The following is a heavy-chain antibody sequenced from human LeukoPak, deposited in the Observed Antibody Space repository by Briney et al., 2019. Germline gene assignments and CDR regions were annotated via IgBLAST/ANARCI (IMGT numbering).Heavy chain of an antibody. CDR1: GGSISSSSYY. D-gene: IGHD6-13*01. CDR3: ARRVAAAGIIWQHGVFDY. V-gene: IGHV4-39*07. Sequence: SETLSLTCTVSGGSISSSSYYWGWIRQPPGKGLEWIGSIYYSGSTYYNPSLKSRVTISVDTSKNQFSLKPSSVTAADTAVYYCARRVAAAGIIWQHGVFDYWGQGTLVTVSS. CDR2: IYYSGST. J-gene: IGHJ4*02.